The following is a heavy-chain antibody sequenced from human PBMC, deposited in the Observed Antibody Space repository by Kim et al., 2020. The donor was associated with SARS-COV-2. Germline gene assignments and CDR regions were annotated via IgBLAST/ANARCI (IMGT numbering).Heavy chain of an antibody. CDR2: YTGRLT. D-gene: IGHD3-3*02. CDR3: ASALGH. V-gene: IGHV4-4*07. Sequence: YTGRLTNYNPSLQSRVTMSVDMSKNQFSLTLSCVTAADTAGYYCASALGHWGQGTLVTVSS. J-gene: IGHJ4*02.